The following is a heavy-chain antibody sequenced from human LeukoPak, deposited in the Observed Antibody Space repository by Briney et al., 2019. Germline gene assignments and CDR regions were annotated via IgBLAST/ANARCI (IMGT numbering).Heavy chain of an antibody. Sequence: GGSLRLSCAASGFTFSDYGMHWVRQAPGKGLEWVTVISYDGSKKYYGNSVKGRFTISRDNSKNTLLLEMNSLRAEDTAVYYCARVMASGYSEANDYWGQGTLVTVSS. CDR2: ISYDGSKK. V-gene: IGHV3-33*05. D-gene: IGHD5-12*01. J-gene: IGHJ4*02. CDR1: GFTFSDYG. CDR3: ARVMASGYSEANDY.